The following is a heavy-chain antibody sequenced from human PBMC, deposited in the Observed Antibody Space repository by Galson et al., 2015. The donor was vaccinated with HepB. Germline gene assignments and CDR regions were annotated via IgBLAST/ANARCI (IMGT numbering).Heavy chain of an antibody. CDR3: ATDVSGGSHVYFDY. CDR1: GFTFSRYW. D-gene: IGHD2-15*01. J-gene: IGHJ4*02. CDR2: IQQDGSDI. Sequence: SLRLSCAASGFTFSRYWMSWVRQAPGKGLEWVANIQQDGSDIYYVDAVKGRFTISRDNAKNSLYLQMNSLRSEDTAVYYCATDVSGGSHVYFDYWGQGALVTVSS. V-gene: IGHV3-7*03.